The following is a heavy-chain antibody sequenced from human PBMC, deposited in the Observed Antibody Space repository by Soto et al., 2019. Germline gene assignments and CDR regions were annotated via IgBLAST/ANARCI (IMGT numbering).Heavy chain of an antibody. CDR1: GASISSRNYY. J-gene: IGHJ4*02. V-gene: IGHV4-31*03. CDR2: IFYSGST. D-gene: IGHD3-22*01. Sequence: QVQLQESGPGLVKPSQTLSLTCSVSGASISSRNYYWSWIRQHPGKGLEWIGYIFYSGSTFYNPSLKSRVTMSVDTSKNQFSLNLSSVTAADTAVYYCATRYDSGGYYYGVFDYWGRGTKVTVSS. CDR3: ATRYDSGGYYYGVFDY.